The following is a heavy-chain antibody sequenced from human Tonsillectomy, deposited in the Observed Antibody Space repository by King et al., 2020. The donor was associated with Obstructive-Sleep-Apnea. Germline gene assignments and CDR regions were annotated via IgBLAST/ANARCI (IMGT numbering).Heavy chain of an antibody. CDR2: IYYSGST. CDR3: ARGQFAGSYYYAFDI. J-gene: IGHJ3*02. Sequence: QLQESGPGLVKPSQTLSLTCTVSGGSISSGGYYWSWIRQPPGKGLEWIGYIYYSGSTDSNPSLKSRVTISVDTSKDHFSLKLSSVTAADTAVYYCARGQFAGSYYYAFDIWGQGTMVTVSS. D-gene: IGHD3-10*01. CDR1: GGSISSGGYY. V-gene: IGHV4-31*03.